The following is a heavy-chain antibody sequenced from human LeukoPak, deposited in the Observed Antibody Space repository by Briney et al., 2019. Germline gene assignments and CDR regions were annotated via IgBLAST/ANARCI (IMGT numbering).Heavy chain of an antibody. CDR1: GGTFSSYA. CDR2: IIPILGIA. J-gene: IGHJ4*02. D-gene: IGHD1-1*01. V-gene: IGHV1-69*04. Sequence: SVKVSCKASGGTFSSYAISWVRQAPGQGLEWMGRIIPILGIANYAQKFQGRVTITADKSTSTAYMELSSLRSDDTAVYYCARDLTTRGPFDYWGQGTLVTVSS. CDR3: ARDLTTRGPFDY.